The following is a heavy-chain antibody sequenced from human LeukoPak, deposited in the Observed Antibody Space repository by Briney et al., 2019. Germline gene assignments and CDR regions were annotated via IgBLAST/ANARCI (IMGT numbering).Heavy chain of an antibody. V-gene: IGHV4-59*11. J-gene: IGHJ5*02. CDR1: GGSISSHY. Sequence: SETLSLTCTVSGGSISSHYWSWIRQPPGKGLEWIGYIYYSGSTNYNPSLKSRVTISVDTSKNQFSLKLSSVPAADAAVYYCARDRTGRGGVFDPWGQGTLVTVSS. CDR3: ARDRTGRGGVFDP. CDR2: IYYSGST. D-gene: IGHD3/OR15-3a*01.